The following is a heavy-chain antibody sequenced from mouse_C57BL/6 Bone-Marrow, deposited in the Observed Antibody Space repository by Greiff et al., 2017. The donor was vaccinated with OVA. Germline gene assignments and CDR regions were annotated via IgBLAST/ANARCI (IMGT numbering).Heavy chain of an antibody. CDR3: ARDPDY. CDR2: ISYDGSN. J-gene: IGHJ2*01. V-gene: IGHV3-6*01. CDR1: GYSITSGYY. Sequence: DVKLVESGPGLVKPSQSLSLTCSVTGYSITSGYYWNWIRQFPGNKLEWMGYISYDGSNNYNPSLKNRISITRDTSKNQFFLKLNSVTTEDTATYYCARDPDYWGQGTTLTVSS.